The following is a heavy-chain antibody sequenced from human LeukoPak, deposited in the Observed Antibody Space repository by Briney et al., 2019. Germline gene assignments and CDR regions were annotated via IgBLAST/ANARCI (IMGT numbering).Heavy chain of an antibody. CDR2: ISGSGTVT. D-gene: IGHD5-18*01. CDR3: ARAVSGYIYGYGY. V-gene: IGHV3-48*02. J-gene: IGHJ4*02. CDR1: GFTVSSYY. Sequence: PGGSLRLSCAASGFTVSSYYMSWVRQAPGKGLEWVSIISGSGTVTYYADSVKGRFTISRDNAKNSLYLQMNSLRDEDTAVYYCARAVSGYIYGYGYWGQGTLVTVSS.